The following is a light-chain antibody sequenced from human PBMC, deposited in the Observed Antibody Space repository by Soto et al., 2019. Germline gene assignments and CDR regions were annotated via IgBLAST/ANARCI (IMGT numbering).Light chain of an antibody. J-gene: IGKJ4*01. V-gene: IGKV2-28*01. CDR2: LGS. CDR3: MQSLHTPLA. CDR1: QSLLHSNGYNY. Sequence: DLVMTQSPLSLPVTPGEPASISCRSSQSLLHSNGYNYLDWYLQKPWQSPQLLIYLGSNRSSGVPDRFSGSGSGTYFTLKISRVEADDVGVYYCMQSLHTPLAFGGGTEVEIK.